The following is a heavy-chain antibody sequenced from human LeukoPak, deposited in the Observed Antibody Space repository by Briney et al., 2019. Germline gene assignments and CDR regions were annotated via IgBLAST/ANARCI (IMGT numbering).Heavy chain of an antibody. CDR1: GFAVSSNH. Sequence: QPGGSLRLSCAASGFAVSSNHMNWVRQAPGKGLEWVSAVSGTGLTTYYADSVKGRFIVSRDNSKNTVYLQMNSLRGEDAAVYYCAKELMGFDYWGQGTLVTVSS. CDR3: AKELMGFDY. V-gene: IGHV3-23*01. CDR2: VSGTGLTT. J-gene: IGHJ4*02. D-gene: IGHD2-8*01.